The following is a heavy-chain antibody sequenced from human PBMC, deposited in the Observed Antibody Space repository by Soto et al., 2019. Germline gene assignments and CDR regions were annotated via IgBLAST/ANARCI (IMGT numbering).Heavy chain of an antibody. J-gene: IGHJ5*02. Sequence: DVQLLESGGGLVQPGGSLRLSCAASGFTFSSYAMTWVRQAPGKGLDWVSAISGSADNTYYADSVKGRFTISRDNSKNTLYLQMNSLRAEDTAVYYCAKAGYGSDVLWWFGPWGQGTLVTVSS. CDR2: ISGSADNT. V-gene: IGHV3-23*01. CDR1: GFTFSSYA. D-gene: IGHD5-12*01. CDR3: AKAGYGSDVLWWFGP.